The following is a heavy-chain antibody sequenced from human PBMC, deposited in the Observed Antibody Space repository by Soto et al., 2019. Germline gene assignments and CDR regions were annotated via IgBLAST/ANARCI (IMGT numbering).Heavy chain of an antibody. CDR2: ISGSGGST. J-gene: IGHJ4*02. V-gene: IGHV3-23*01. D-gene: IGHD2-2*01. CDR1: GFTFSSYA. Sequence: WGSLRLSCAASGFTFSSYAMSWVRQAPGKGLEWVSAISGSGGSTYYADSVKGRFTISRDNSKNTLYLQMNSLRAEDAAVYYCAKSGRIVPAAPDNWGQGTLVTVSS. CDR3: AKSGRIVPAAPDN.